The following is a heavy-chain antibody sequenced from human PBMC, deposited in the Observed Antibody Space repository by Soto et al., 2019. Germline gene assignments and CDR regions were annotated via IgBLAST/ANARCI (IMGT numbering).Heavy chain of an antibody. J-gene: IGHJ6*03. CDR1: GGTFSSYA. CDR3: ARVGSYYYYMDV. Sequence: GASVKVSCKASGGTFSSYAISWVRQAPGQGLEWMGGIIPIFGTANYAQKFQGRVTITADESTSTAYMELSSLRSEDTAVYYCARVGSYYYYMDVWGKGTTVTVSS. CDR2: IIPIFGTA. V-gene: IGHV1-69*13.